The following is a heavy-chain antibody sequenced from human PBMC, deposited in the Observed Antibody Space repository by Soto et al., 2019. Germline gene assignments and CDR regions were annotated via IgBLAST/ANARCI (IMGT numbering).Heavy chain of an antibody. D-gene: IGHD3-16*01. CDR2: IYYSGST. CDR1: GGSISSGGYY. V-gene: IGHV4-31*03. CDR3: ARVGGINWFDP. J-gene: IGHJ5*02. Sequence: QVQLQESGPGLVKPSQTLSLTCTVSGGSISSGGYYWRWLRQHPGKGLEWIGYIYYSGSTYYNPYLRGRVTISVDTAKNQFSLKLSSVTAADTAVYYCARVGGINWFDPWGQGTLVTVSS.